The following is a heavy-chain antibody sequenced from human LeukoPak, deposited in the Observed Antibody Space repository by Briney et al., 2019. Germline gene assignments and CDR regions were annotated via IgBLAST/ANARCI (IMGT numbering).Heavy chain of an antibody. V-gene: IGHV3-23*01. J-gene: IGHJ4*02. D-gene: IGHD3-9*01. CDR1: GFTFSSYA. Sequence: GGSLRLSCAASGFTFSSYAMSWVRQAPGKGLEWVSAISGSGGSTYYADSVKGRFTISRDNSKNTLYLQMNSLKTEDTARYFCTTEGAGLRHIDWLGFDAWGRGTLVTVSS. CDR3: TTEGAGLRHIDWLGFDA. CDR2: ISGSGGST.